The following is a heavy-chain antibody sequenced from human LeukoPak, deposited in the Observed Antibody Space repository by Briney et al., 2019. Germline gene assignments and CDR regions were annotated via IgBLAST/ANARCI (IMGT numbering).Heavy chain of an antibody. CDR1: GYTSINYY. Sequence: ASVKVSCKASGYTSINYYMHWVRQAPGQGLEWMGIIDPGGGSANFAQKFQGRVTMTRDTSTSTVYMELSSLRSDDTAVYYCARDSSGYADYWGQGTLVTVSS. J-gene: IGHJ4*02. D-gene: IGHD3-22*01. V-gene: IGHV1-46*01. CDR3: ARDSSGYADY. CDR2: IDPGGGSA.